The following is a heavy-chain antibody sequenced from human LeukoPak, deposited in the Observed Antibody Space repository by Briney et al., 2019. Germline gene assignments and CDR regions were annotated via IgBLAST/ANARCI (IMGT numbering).Heavy chain of an antibody. V-gene: IGHV3-74*03. D-gene: IGHD3-22*01. CDR1: GFTFSRDW. Sequence: GGSLRLSCAASGFTFSRDWMHWVRQAPGKGPVWVSRISDDGSITTYGDSVKGRFTISRDNAKSTMFLQMNSLRAEDTAVYFCARRYYETNVYDRHFDHWGQGILVTVSS. CDR2: ISDDGSIT. J-gene: IGHJ4*02. CDR3: ARRYYETNVYDRHFDH.